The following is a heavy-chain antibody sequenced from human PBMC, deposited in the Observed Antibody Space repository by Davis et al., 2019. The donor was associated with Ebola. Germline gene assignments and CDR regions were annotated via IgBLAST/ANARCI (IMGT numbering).Heavy chain of an antibody. D-gene: IGHD6-19*01. CDR1: GFTFSNAW. CDR3: ARVVNGRQWLPFDY. V-gene: IGHV3-74*01. CDR2: NNGDGSTT. J-gene: IGHJ4*02. Sequence: GESLKISCAASGFTFSNAWMSWVRQAPGKGLEWVSSNNGDGSTTRYTDSVKGRFTISRDNAKNTLYLQMNSLRVEDTAVYYCARVVNGRQWLPFDYWGQGTLVTVSS.